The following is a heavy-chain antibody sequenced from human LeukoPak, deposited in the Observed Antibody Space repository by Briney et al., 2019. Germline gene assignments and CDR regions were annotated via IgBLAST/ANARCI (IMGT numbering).Heavy chain of an antibody. J-gene: IGHJ6*02. CDR1: GGTFSSYA. V-gene: IGHV1-69*13. CDR3: ARARDRNYYFHGVDV. Sequence: ASVKVSCKASGGTFSSYAINWVRQAPGQGLEWVGGTIPIYGTAHYAQKFQGRVTITADESTSAGYMELRSLRSDDTAVYYCARARDRNYYFHGVDVWGQGTTVTVSS. D-gene: IGHD2-21*02. CDR2: TIPIYGTA.